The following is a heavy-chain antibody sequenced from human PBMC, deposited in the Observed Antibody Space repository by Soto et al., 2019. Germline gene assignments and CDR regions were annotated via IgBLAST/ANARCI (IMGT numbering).Heavy chain of an antibody. J-gene: IGHJ4*02. D-gene: IGHD3-16*01. CDR2: IIPIFGTA. Sequence: GASVEVSCKASGGTFSSYAISWVRQAPGQGLEWMGVIIPIFGTAKYAQKFHGRVTITADDSTSTSYIYLSRLRSEDTAVYYFATDRKGGLRFLEYGGQGTVVHVSS. CDR1: GGTFSSYA. V-gene: IGHV1-69*13. CDR3: ATDRKGGLRFLEY.